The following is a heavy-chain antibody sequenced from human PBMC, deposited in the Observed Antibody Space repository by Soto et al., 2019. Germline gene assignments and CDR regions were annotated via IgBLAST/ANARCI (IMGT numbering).Heavy chain of an antibody. CDR3: ARGPPIVMGSTIGPRNYYFDY. CDR2: VYYTGTT. V-gene: IGHV4-39*02. Sequence: SETQSLTCTVSGGSIRTGDYYWVWIRQTPGRGLEWIGSVYYTGTTYYTPSLQGRVTMSADTSKNTFFLELRSVTAADTAVYYCARGPPIVMGSTIGPRNYYFDYWGQGTLVAVSS. D-gene: IGHD2-8*01. J-gene: IGHJ4*02. CDR1: GGSIRTGDYY.